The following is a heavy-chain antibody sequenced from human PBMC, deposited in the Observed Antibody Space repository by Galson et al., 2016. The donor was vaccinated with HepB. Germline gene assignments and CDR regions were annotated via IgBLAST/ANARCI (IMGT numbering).Heavy chain of an antibody. CDR3: ARDVGA. CDR2: FYRGGDT. Sequence: SLSPSGAAPGFTVSNNLIRWFPQTQGNGREWVPPFYRGGDTYSTDSVKGRFTISRDSSKNTLYLQMNSLRDEDTAVYYCARDVGAWGQGTLVTVSS. CDR1: GFTVSNNL. V-gene: IGHV3-66*01. J-gene: IGHJ5*02.